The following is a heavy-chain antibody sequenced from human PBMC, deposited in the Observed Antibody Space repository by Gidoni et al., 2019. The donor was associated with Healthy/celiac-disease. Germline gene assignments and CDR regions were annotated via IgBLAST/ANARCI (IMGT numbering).Heavy chain of an antibody. CDR3: AREGLYGMDV. J-gene: IGHJ6*02. Sequence: EVQLVESGGGLVQPGGSLRLSCAASGFTFSSYEMNWVRQAPGKGLGWVSYISSSGSTIYYADAVKGRFTISRDNAKNSLYLQMNSLRAEDTAVYYCAREGLYGMDVWGQGTTVTVSS. CDR2: ISSSGSTI. CDR1: GFTFSSYE. V-gene: IGHV3-48*03.